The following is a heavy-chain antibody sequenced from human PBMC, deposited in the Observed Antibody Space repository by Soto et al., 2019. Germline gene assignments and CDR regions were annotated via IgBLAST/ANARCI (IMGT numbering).Heavy chain of an antibody. CDR3: AKDRPPPGYYYYGMDV. Sequence: GVSMRLSCAASGCNFSSYAMSWVLQAQGKGLEWVSAISGSGGSTYYADSVKGRFTISRDNSKNTLYLQMNSLRAEDTAVYYCAKDRPPPGYYYYGMDVWGQGTTVTVSS. J-gene: IGHJ6*02. V-gene: IGHV3-23*01. CDR1: GCNFSSYA. CDR2: ISGSGGST.